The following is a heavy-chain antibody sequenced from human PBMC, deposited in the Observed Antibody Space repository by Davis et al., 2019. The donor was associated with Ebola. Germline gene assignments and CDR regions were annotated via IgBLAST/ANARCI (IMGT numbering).Heavy chain of an antibody. J-gene: IGHJ3*02. CDR2: IGRADDT. Sequence: PGGSLRLSCAASGFTLSYYDFHWVRQFPGEGLEWVSAIGRADDTYYAGSVKGRFTISRDDAKNSLYLQMNGLRAGDTAVYYCARDLGMGRRVDAFDIWGQGTMVTVSS. D-gene: IGHD7-27*01. CDR3: ARDLGMGRRVDAFDI. V-gene: IGHV3-13*01. CDR1: GFTLSYYD.